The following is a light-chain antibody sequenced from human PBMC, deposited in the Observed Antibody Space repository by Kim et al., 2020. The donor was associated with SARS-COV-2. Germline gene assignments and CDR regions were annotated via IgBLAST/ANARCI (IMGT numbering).Light chain of an antibody. V-gene: IGLV2-11*01. J-gene: IGLJ3*02. CDR2: DVS. CDR1: SSDVGGYNY. CDR3: CSYAGSYTWV. Sequence: PGQSVTISCTGTSSDVGGYNYVSWYQQHPGKAPKLMIYDVSKRPSGVPDRFSGSKSGNTASLTISGLQAEDKADYYCCSYAGSYTWVFGGGTKLTVL.